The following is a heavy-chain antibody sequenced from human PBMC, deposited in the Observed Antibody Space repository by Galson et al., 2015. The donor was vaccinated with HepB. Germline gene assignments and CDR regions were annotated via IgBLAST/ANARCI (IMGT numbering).Heavy chain of an antibody. CDR2: ISGSGGST. Sequence: SLRLSCAASGFTFSSYAMSWVRQAPGKGLEWVSAISGSGGSTYYADSVKGRFTISRDNSKNTLYLQMNSLRAEDTAVYYCAKNPPQADEEVYYFDYWGQGTLVTVSS. D-gene: IGHD2-8*01. CDR1: GFTFSSYA. V-gene: IGHV3-23*01. J-gene: IGHJ4*02. CDR3: AKNPPQADEEVYYFDY.